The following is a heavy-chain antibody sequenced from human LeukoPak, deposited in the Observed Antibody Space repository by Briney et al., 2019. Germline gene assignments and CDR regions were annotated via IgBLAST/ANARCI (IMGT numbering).Heavy chain of an antibody. V-gene: IGHV1-69*13. Sequence: SVKVSCKASGGTFSSYAISWVRQAPGQGLKWMGGIIPIFGTANYAQKFQGRVTITADESTSTAYMELSSLRSEDTAVYYCANYYGSGSWPHWFDPWGQGTLVTVSS. CDR3: ANYYGSGSWPHWFDP. CDR2: IIPIFGTA. CDR1: GGTFSSYA. J-gene: IGHJ5*02. D-gene: IGHD3-10*01.